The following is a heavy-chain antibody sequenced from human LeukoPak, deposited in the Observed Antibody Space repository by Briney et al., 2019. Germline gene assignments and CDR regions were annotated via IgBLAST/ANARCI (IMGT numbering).Heavy chain of an antibody. CDR2: IYSGGST. Sequence: GGSLRLSCAASGVTVSSNYMSWVRQAPGKGLEWVSLIYSGGSTYYADSAKGRVTISRDNSKNTLYLNLNCMTAEDTAGYYSTSHDFGDYGEFDYWGQGTLVTVSS. CDR3: TSHDFGDYGEFDY. J-gene: IGHJ4*02. CDR1: GVTVSSNY. D-gene: IGHD4-17*01. V-gene: IGHV3-53*01.